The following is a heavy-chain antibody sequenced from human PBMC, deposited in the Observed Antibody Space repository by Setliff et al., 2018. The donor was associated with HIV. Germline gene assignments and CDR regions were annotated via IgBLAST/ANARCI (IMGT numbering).Heavy chain of an antibody. J-gene: IGHJ6*03. CDR1: GGSLNGGDYY. V-gene: IGHV4-31*03. Sequence: TLSLTCTVSGGSLNGGDYYWTWIRQHPGRGLEWIGYIYDSGSTFYNPSLESRITISVDTSNNHFSLKLNSVTAADTAVFYCATGRLYYYMDVWGKGTTVTVSS. D-gene: IGHD1-1*01. CDR3: ATGRLYYYMDV. CDR2: IYDSGST.